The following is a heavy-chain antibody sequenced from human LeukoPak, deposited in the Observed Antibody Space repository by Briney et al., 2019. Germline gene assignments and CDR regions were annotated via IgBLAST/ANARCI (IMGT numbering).Heavy chain of an antibody. CDR2: ISSSSSSYI. V-gene: IGHV3-21*01. J-gene: IGHJ3*02. CDR1: GFTFSSYS. D-gene: IGHD6-19*01. Sequence: GGSLRLSCAASGFTFSSYSMNWVRQAPGKGLEWVSSISSSSSSYIYYADSVKGRFTISRDNAKNSLYLQMNSLRAEDTAVYYCAFSSGWHLGDIWGQGTMVTVSS. CDR3: AFSSGWHLGDI.